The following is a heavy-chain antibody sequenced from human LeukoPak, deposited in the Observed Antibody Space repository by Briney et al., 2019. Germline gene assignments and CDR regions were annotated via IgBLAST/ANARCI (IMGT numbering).Heavy chain of an antibody. J-gene: IGHJ3*02. CDR3: ASGGTVTTSAFDI. V-gene: IGHV3-7*01. D-gene: IGHD4-17*01. Sequence: GGSLRLSCAASGFTFSSYWMSWVREAPGKGVEWVANIKQDGSEKYYVDSVKGRFTISRDNAKNSLYLQMNSLRAEDTAVYYCASGGTVTTSAFDIWGQGTMVTVSS. CDR1: GFTFSSYW. CDR2: IKQDGSEK.